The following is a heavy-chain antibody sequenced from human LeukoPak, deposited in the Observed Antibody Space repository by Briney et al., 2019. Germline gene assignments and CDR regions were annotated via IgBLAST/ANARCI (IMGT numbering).Heavy chain of an antibody. CDR1: GGSISSGGHY. Sequence: SETLSLTCTVSGGSISSGGHYWSWIRQHPEKGLEWIGYIHYSGSTYYNPSLKSRVTISVDTSKNQFSLKLSSVTAADTAVYYCARDRRTLHGGGVIVPFGMEVWGQGTTVTVSS. J-gene: IGHJ6*02. V-gene: IGHV4-31*03. CDR3: ARDRRTLHGGGVIVPFGMEV. D-gene: IGHD3-16*02. CDR2: IHYSGST.